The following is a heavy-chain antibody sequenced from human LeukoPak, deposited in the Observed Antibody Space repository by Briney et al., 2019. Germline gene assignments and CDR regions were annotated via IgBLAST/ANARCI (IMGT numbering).Heavy chain of an antibody. V-gene: IGHV4-4*07. D-gene: IGHD3-10*01. CDR1: GSTFSNYP. J-gene: IGHJ5*02. CDR3: ARGGLWFGGDNWFDP. Sequence: GSLRLSCAASGSTFSNYPMHWVRQAPGKGLEWIGRIYTSGSTNYNPSLKSRVTMSVDTSKNQFSLKLSSVTAADTAVYYCARGGLWFGGDNWFDPWGQGTLVTVSS. CDR2: IYTSGST.